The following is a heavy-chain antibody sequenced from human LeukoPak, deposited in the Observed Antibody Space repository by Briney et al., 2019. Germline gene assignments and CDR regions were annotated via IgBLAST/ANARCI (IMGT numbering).Heavy chain of an antibody. D-gene: IGHD3-9*01. J-gene: IGHJ4*02. CDR1: GVSISSSEW. Sequence: SETLSPTCAVSGVSISSSEWWIWVRQPPGQGLEWIGEIHRDGRTRYNPSLKSRVTMSMDYSKNQFSLSVTSVTAADTAIYYCGKTDIYFNPIDYWGPGSLVTVSS. V-gene: IGHV4-4*02. CDR3: GKTDIYFNPIDY. CDR2: IHRDGRT.